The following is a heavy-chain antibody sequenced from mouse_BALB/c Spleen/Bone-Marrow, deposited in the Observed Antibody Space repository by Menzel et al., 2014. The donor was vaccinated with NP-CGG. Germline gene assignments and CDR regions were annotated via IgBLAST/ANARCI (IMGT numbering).Heavy chain of an antibody. J-gene: IGHJ3*01. V-gene: IGHV14-3*02. CDR1: GFNIKDTY. CDR3: AMYYYGSSLFAY. Sequence: EVKLMESGAELVKPGASVKLSCTASGFNIKDTYMHWVKQRPVQGLEWIGRIDPANGNTKYDPKFKGKATITADTSSNTAYLQLSSLTSGDSAFYYGAMYYYGSSLFAYWGQGTLVTVSA. CDR2: IDPANGNT. D-gene: IGHD1-1*01.